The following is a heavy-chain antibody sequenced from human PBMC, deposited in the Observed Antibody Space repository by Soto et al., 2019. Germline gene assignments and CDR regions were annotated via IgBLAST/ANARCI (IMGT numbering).Heavy chain of an antibody. J-gene: IGHJ6*02. Sequence: ASVKVSCKASGYTFTGHYMQWVRQAPGQGLEWMGWINPNSGDTNYAQKFQGRVTMTRDTSISTVYMELSRLRSDDTALYYCARASGGVVGYSGGGGGPYVDVWGQGTTVTVSS. D-gene: IGHD6-13*01. V-gene: IGHV1-2*02. CDR3: ARASGGVVGYSGGGGGPYVDV. CDR1: GYTFTGHY. CDR2: INPNSGDT.